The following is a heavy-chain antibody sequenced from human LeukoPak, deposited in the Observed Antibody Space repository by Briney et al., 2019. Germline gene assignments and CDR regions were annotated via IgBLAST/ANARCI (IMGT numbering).Heavy chain of an antibody. Sequence: PGVSLRLSCAPSGFTFTNAWMSWVRQAPGKGLEWVGRIKSKTDGGTTDYAAPVKGRFTISRDDSKNTLYLQMNSLKTEDTAVYYCTTVNGDYGDSYWYFDLWGRGTLVTVSS. D-gene: IGHD4-17*01. CDR2: IKSKTDGGTT. V-gene: IGHV3-15*01. CDR1: GFTFTNAW. J-gene: IGHJ2*01. CDR3: TTVNGDYGDSYWYFDL.